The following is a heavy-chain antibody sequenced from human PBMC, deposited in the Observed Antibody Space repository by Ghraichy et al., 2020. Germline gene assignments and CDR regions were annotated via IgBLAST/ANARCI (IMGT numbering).Heavy chain of an antibody. D-gene: IGHD3-22*01. CDR2: IIPILDIA. CDR1: GGIFSSYA. J-gene: IGHJ4*02. V-gene: IGHV1-69*04. Sequence: SVKVSSKASGGIFSSYAISWVRQAPGQGLEWMGRIIPILDIANYAQKFQGRVTITADKSTRTAYMELSSLRSEDTALYYCARDVKYYYDSSGSPSLFDYWGQGTLVTVSS. CDR3: ARDVKYYYDSSGSPSLFDY.